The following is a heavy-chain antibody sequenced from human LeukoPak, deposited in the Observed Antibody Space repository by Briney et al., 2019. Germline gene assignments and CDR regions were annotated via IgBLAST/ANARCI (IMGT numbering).Heavy chain of an antibody. CDR1: GGSISGDSW. J-gene: IGHJ4*02. D-gene: IGHD3-16*02. CDR3: ARVAWIPIGGVIVTAFDY. V-gene: IGHV4-4*02. Sequence: SETLSLTCAVSGGSISGDSWWSWVRRSPGKGLEWIGEIHHSGDTDYNSSLKSRVTISLDKSKTQFSLTLNSVTAADTAVYYCARVAWIPIGGVIVTAFDYWGQGTLVTVSS. CDR2: IHHSGDT.